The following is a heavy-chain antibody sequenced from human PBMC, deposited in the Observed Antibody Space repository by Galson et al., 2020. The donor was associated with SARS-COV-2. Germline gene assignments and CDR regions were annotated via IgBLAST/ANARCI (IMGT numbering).Heavy chain of an antibody. CDR2: IYYSGST. CDR1: GGSISSGDYY. CDR3: ARDTHFSSGSYYNPYYYYYGMDV. J-gene: IGHJ6*02. Sequence: ETSETLSLTCTVSGGSISSGDYYWSWIRQPPGKGLEWIGYIYYSGSTYYNPSLTSRVTISVDTSKNQFSLKLSSVTAADTAVYYCARDTHFSSGSYYNPYYYYYGMDVWGQGTTVTVSS. D-gene: IGHD3-10*01. V-gene: IGHV4-30-4*01.